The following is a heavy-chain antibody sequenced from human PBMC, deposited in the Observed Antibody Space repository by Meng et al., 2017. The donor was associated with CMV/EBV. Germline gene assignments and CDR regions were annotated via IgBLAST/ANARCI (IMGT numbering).Heavy chain of an antibody. CDR1: GGSISSGYYY. CDR3: ARDNRRGGVDY. CDR2: IYYSGST. Sequence: VQLQESGPGSVKPSQTLALTCTVSGGSISSGYYYWSWIRQPPGKGLEWIGYIYYSGSTYYNPSLKSRVTISVDTSKNQFSLKLSSVTAADTAVYYCARDNRRGGVDYWGQGTLVTVPS. V-gene: IGHV4-30-4*08. D-gene: IGHD3-3*01. J-gene: IGHJ4*02.